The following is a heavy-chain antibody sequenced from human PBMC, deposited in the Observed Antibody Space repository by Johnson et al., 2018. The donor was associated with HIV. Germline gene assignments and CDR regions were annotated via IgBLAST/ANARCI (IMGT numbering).Heavy chain of an antibody. CDR3: ARAWRDGYTCDVYDI. V-gene: IGHV3-30*14. CDR1: GFTFSSYA. D-gene: IGHD5-24*01. CDR2: ISSDGSNK. J-gene: IGHJ3*02. Sequence: QVQLVESGGGVVRPGGSLRLSCAASGFTFSSYAMHWVRQAPGKGLEWVAVISSDGSNKYYADSVRGRFTIARDNSKNTLYLHMNSLRAEDTAVYYCARAWRDGYTCDVYDIWGQGTMVTVSS.